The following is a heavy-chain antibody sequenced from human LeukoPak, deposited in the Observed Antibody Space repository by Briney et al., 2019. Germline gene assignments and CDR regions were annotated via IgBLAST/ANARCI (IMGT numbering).Heavy chain of an antibody. CDR2: INPNSGGT. Sequence: ASVTVSCKASGYTFTGYYMHWVRQAPGQGLEWMGWINPNSGGTNYAQKFQGRVTMTRDTSISTAYMELSRLRSDDTAVYYCARVRGSGSGFDYWGQGTLVTVSS. J-gene: IGHJ4*02. CDR3: ARVRGSGSGFDY. V-gene: IGHV1-2*02. D-gene: IGHD3-10*01. CDR1: GYTFTGYY.